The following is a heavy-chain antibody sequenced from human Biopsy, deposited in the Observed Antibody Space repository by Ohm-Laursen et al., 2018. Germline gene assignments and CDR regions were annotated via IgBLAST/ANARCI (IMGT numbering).Heavy chain of an antibody. CDR1: GFAFGHYA. J-gene: IGHJ2*01. Sequence: SLRLSCAASGFAFGHYAMHWVRQAPGKGLEWISLIWYDGTNEDYADSVKGRFTISRDNSKNTLYLQINTLTLEDTAFYYCARGLSSGWYGYFDVWGRGTLVTVSS. V-gene: IGHV3-33*04. CDR2: IWYDGTNE. CDR3: ARGLSSGWYGYFDV. D-gene: IGHD6-19*01.